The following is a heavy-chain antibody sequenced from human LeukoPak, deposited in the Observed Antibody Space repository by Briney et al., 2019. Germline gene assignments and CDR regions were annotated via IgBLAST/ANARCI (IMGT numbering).Heavy chain of an antibody. CDR2: IWFDGSNK. Sequence: GRSLRLSCAASGFIFSNDAMHWVRQAPGKGLEWVAFIWFDGSNKHYADSVKGRFTISRDNSEDTLYLQMNSLRAEDTAVYYCARAWRKIAHDYGDYAGWGLFDYWGQGTLVTVSS. V-gene: IGHV3-33*01. CDR1: GFIFSNDA. D-gene: IGHD4-17*01. J-gene: IGHJ4*02. CDR3: ARAWRKIAHDYGDYAGWGLFDY.